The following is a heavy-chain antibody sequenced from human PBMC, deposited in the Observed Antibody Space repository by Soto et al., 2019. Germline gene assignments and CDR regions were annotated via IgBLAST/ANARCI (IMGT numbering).Heavy chain of an antibody. J-gene: IGHJ5*02. D-gene: IGHD2-8*01. CDR3: AKGLYCTNGVCYPVNWFDP. V-gene: IGHV3-23*01. Sequence: EVQLLESGGGLVQPGGSLRLSCAASGFTFSSYAMSWVRQAPGKGLEWVSAISGSGGSTYYADSVKGRFTISRDNSKNTLYLQMNSLRAEDTAVYYCAKGLYCTNGVCYPVNWFDPWGQGTLVTVSS. CDR2: ISGSGGST. CDR1: GFTFSSYA.